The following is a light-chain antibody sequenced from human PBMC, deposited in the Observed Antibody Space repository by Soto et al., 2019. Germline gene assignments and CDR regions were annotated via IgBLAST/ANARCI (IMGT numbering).Light chain of an antibody. CDR1: QSVSSTF. CDR3: QHYGSSPPLT. V-gene: IGKV3-20*01. CDR2: GAS. Sequence: EFVLTQSPGTLSLSPGERATLSCRASQSVSSTFLAWYQQKPGQPPRLLIYGASTRGTGIPDRFSGSGSGTDFTLTISRLEPEDFAVYHCQHYGSSPPLTFGGGTKVEIK. J-gene: IGKJ4*01.